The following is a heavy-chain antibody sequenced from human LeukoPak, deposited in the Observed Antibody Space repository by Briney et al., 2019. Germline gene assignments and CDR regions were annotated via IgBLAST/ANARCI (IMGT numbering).Heavy chain of an antibody. V-gene: IGHV4-34*01. CDR1: GGSFSGYY. CDR2: INHSGST. Sequence: SETLSLTCAVYGGSFSGYYWSWIRQPPGKGLEWIGEINHSGSTNYNPSLKSRVTISVDTSKNQFSLKLSSVTAADTAVYYCAGAVAGTAGFDYWGQGTLVTVSS. CDR3: AGAVAGTAGFDY. D-gene: IGHD6-19*01. J-gene: IGHJ4*02.